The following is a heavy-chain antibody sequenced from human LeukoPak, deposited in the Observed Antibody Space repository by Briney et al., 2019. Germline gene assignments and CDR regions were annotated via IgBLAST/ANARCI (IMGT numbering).Heavy chain of an antibody. CDR1: GFTFSRHG. Sequence: AGGSLRLSCAASGFTFSRHGMSWVRQAPGKGLEWVSDISGSGGNTHYADSVKGRFTISRDNSKNTLYLQMNSLTAEDTAIYYCAKERITTTAFDYWGQGTLVTVSS. J-gene: IGHJ4*02. V-gene: IGHV3-23*01. CDR3: AKERITTTAFDY. CDR2: ISGSGGNT. D-gene: IGHD4-17*01.